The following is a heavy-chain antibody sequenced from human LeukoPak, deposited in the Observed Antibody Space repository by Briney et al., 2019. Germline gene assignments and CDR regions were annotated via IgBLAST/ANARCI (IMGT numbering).Heavy chain of an antibody. CDR2: IYYSGNT. CDR3: ARDSSGWYFDY. V-gene: IGHV4-34*01. D-gene: IGHD6-19*01. Sequence: SETLSLTCAVYGGSFSSYYWGWIRQPPGKGLEWIGSIYYSGNTHYNPSLKSRVTISVDTSKNQFSLKLSSVTAADTAVYYCARDSSGWYFDYWGQGTLVTVSS. J-gene: IGHJ4*02. CDR1: GGSFSSYY.